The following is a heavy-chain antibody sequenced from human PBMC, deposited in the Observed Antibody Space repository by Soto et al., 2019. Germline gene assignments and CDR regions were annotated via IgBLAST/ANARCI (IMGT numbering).Heavy chain of an antibody. J-gene: IGHJ1*01. CDR1: GYTFSSYG. V-gene: IGHV1-18*01. Sequence: QVQLVQSGAEVKKPGASVKVSCKASGYTFSSYGISWVRQAPGQGLEWMGWISPYNGNTNDAQKLKGRVTMTTDTSTSTAYMELRSLRSDDTAVYYCARGSGRHIVSDEYFQHWGQGTLVTVSS. CDR3: ARGSGRHIVSDEYFQH. CDR2: ISPYNGNT. D-gene: IGHD2-21*01.